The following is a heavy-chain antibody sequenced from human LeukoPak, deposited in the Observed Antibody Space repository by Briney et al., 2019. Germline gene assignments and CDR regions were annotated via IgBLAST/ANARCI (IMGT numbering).Heavy chain of an antibody. CDR1: GFSFSTYG. J-gene: IGHJ4*02. D-gene: IGHD3-10*01. CDR3: VKSGSYSSPYYFDY. Sequence: AGGSLRLSCAAAGFSFSTYGMHWVRQAPGKGLELVSGITWNSGSIDYADSVKGRFTISRDNANNSLYLQMNSLRPEDMALYYCVKSGSYSSPYYFDYWGQGTLVTVSS. CDR2: ITWNSGSI. V-gene: IGHV3-9*03.